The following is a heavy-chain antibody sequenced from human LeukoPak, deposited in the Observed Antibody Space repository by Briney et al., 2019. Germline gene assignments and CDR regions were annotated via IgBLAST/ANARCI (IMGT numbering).Heavy chain of an antibody. CDR1: GGSVSSGSYY. D-gene: IGHD3-22*01. CDR2: IYYSGST. J-gene: IGHJ4*02. CDR3: ARGDNSAYYGY. V-gene: IGHV4-31*03. Sequence: PSETLSLTCTVSGGSVSSGSYYWSWIRQHPGKGLEWIGYIYYSGSTYYSPSLKSRVTISVDTSKDQFSLTLSSVTAADTAVYYCARGDNSAYYGYWGQGSLVTVSS.